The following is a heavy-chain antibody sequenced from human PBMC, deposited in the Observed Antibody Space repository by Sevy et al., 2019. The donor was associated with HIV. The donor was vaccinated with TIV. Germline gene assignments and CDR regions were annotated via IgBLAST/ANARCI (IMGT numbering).Heavy chain of an antibody. CDR1: GFTFSDYY. J-gene: IGHJ6*02. CDR2: ISSSGSTI. D-gene: IGHD6-13*01. V-gene: IGHV3-11*01. Sequence: GGSLRLSCAASGFTFSDYYMSWIRQAPAKGLEWVSYISSSGSTIYYADSVKGRFTISRDNAKNSLYLQMNSLRAEDTAVYYCASPPLAAAAASYYYYGMDVWGQGTTVTVSS. CDR3: ASPPLAAAAASYYYYGMDV.